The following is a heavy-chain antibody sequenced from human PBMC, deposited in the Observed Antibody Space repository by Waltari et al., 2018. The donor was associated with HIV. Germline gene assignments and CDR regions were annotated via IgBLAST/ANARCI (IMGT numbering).Heavy chain of an antibody. J-gene: IGHJ4*02. CDR1: GLTVSSNF. CDR3: ARVRSTMGRFQGFDY. Sequence: EVQLVEAGGGLIEPGGSLSPSCAASGLTVSSNFMNCVRQAPGKGLEWVSLIYNNNSTYYADSVKGRFTISRDNSKNTLYLQMNSLRAEDTAVYYCARVRSTMGRFQGFDYWGQGTLVTVSS. CDR2: IYNNNST. V-gene: IGHV3-53*01. D-gene: IGHD1-26*01.